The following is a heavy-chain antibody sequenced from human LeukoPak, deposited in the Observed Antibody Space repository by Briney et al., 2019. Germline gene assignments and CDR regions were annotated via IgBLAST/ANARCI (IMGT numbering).Heavy chain of an antibody. Sequence: GGSLRLSCAASGFTFSDFYMSWIRQAPGKGLEWLSYISSSGTTIYYADSVKGRFTISRDNAKNTLYLQMNNLRAEDTGVFYCARDTALYYMDVWGKGTTVTVS. CDR2: ISSSGTTI. D-gene: IGHD5-18*01. CDR3: ARDTALYYMDV. CDR1: GFTFSDFY. V-gene: IGHV3-11*04. J-gene: IGHJ6*03.